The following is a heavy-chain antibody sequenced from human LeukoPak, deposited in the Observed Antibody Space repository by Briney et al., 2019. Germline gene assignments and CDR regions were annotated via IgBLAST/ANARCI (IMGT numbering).Heavy chain of an antibody. J-gene: IGHJ4*02. Sequence: GGSLRLSCAASGFTFSSYGMHWVRQAPGKGLEWVAVISYDGSNKYYADSVKGRFTISRDNSKNTLYLQMNSLRAEDTAVYYCATGYSYGEGIDYWGQGTLVTVSS. D-gene: IGHD5-18*01. CDR2: ISYDGSNK. V-gene: IGHV3-30*03. CDR1: GFTFSSYG. CDR3: ATGYSYGEGIDY.